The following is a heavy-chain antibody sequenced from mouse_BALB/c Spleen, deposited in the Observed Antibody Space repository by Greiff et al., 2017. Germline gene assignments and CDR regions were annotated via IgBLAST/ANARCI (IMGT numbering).Heavy chain of an antibody. CDR3: ARQVRPSFDY. Sequence: EVKVVESGGGLVKPGGSLKLSCAASGFAFSSYDMSWVRQTPEKRLEWVAYISSGGGSTYYPDTVKGRFTISRDNAKNTLYLQMSSLKSEDTAMYYCARQVRPSFDYWGQGTTLTVSS. CDR1: GFAFSSYD. D-gene: IGHD2-14*01. J-gene: IGHJ2*01. CDR2: ISSGGGST. V-gene: IGHV5-12-1*01.